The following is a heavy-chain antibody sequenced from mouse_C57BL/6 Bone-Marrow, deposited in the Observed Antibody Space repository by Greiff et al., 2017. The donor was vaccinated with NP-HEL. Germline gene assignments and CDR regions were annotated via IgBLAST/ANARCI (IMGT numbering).Heavy chain of an antibody. CDR3: ARHYEGYAMDY. Sequence: VQLQQSGAELARPGASVKLSCKASGYTFTSYGISWVKQRTGQGLEWIGEIYPRSGNTYYNEKFKGKATLTADKSSSTAYMELRSLTSEDSAVYFCARHYEGYAMDYWGQGTSVTVSS. D-gene: IGHD2-4*01. CDR1: GYTFTSYG. CDR2: IYPRSGNT. V-gene: IGHV1-81*01. J-gene: IGHJ4*01.